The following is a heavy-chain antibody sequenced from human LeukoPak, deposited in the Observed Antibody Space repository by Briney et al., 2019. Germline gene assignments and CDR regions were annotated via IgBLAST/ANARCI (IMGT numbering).Heavy chain of an antibody. CDR1: GFTFSSYA. J-gene: IGHJ6*02. Sequence: PGGSLRLSCAASGFTFSSYAMSWVRQAPGKGLEWVSAISGSGGSTYYADSVKGRFTISRDNSKNTLYLQMNSLRAEDTAVYYCAKSSSSWYRERPDYYYYGMDVWGQGTTVTVSS. CDR2: ISGSGGST. V-gene: IGHV3-23*01. D-gene: IGHD6-13*01. CDR3: AKSSSSWYRERPDYYYYGMDV.